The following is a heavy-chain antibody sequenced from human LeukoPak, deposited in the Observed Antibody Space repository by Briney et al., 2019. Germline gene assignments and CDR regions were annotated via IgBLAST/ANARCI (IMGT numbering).Heavy chain of an antibody. CDR1: GFTFSGYT. CDR3: ARGGPRWDYYYMDV. D-gene: IGHD3-16*01. J-gene: IGHJ6*03. Sequence: GGSLRLSCAASGFTFSGYTMNWVRQAPGKGLEWVSSISSGSSYIFYADSVKGRFTISRDYAKNSLYLQMNSLRAEDTAVYYCARGGPRWDYYYMDVWGKGTTVTVSS. V-gene: IGHV3-21*01. CDR2: ISSGSSYI.